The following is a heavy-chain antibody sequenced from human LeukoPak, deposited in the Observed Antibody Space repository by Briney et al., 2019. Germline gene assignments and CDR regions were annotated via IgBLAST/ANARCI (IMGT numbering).Heavy chain of an antibody. CDR1: GFTFSSYW. D-gene: IGHD3-3*01. CDR2: IKQDGSEK. CDR3: ARSITIFGVVTIRQAFDI. J-gene: IGHJ3*02. V-gene: IGHV3-7*01. Sequence: GGSLRLSCADSGFTFSSYWMSWVRQAPGKGLEWVANIKQDGSEKYYVDSVKGRFTISRDNAKNSLYLQMNSLRAEDTAVYYCARSITIFGVVTIRQAFDIWGQGTMVTVSS.